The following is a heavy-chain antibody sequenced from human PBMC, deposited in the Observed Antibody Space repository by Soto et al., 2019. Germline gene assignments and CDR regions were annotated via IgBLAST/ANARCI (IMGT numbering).Heavy chain of an antibody. J-gene: IGHJ1*01. D-gene: IGHD3-9*01. CDR3: AKVDYDILTVQH. CDR2: ISGSGGST. Sequence: GGSLRLSCAASGFTFSSYAMSWVRQAPGKGLEWVSAISGSGGSTYYADSVKGRFTISRDNSKNTLYLQMNSLRAEDTAVYYSAKVDYDILTVQHWGQGTLVTVSS. V-gene: IGHV3-23*01. CDR1: GFTFSSYA.